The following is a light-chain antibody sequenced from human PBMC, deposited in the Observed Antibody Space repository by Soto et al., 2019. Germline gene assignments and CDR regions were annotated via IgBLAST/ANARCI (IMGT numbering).Light chain of an antibody. CDR1: QSVSSN. J-gene: IGKJ5*01. CDR3: QQYNNWPPRT. CDR2: GAS. V-gene: IGKV3-15*01. Sequence: VLTQSPATLSLSPGDRATLSCRASQSVSSNLAWYQQKPGQAPRLLIYGASTRATGIPARFSGSGSGTEFTLTISSLQSEDFAVYYCQQYNNWPPRTFGQGTRLEIK.